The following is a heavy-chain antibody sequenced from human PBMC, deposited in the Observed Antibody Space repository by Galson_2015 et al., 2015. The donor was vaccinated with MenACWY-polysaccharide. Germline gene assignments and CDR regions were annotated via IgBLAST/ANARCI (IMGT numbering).Heavy chain of an antibody. CDR1: GFTFSGYG. CDR2: ISYDGSNK. D-gene: IGHD6-19*01. Sequence: SLRLSCAASGFTFSGYGMDWVRQAPGKGLEWVAVISYDGSNKYYADSVKGRFTISRDNSKNTLYLQMNNLRADDTAVYYCAKDRYSSGWYGTIDYWGQGTLVTVSS. CDR3: AKDRYSSGWYGTIDY. J-gene: IGHJ4*02. V-gene: IGHV3-30*18.